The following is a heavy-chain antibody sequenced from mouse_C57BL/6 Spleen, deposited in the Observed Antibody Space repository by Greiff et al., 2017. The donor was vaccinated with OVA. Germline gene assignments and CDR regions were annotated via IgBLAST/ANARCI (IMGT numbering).Heavy chain of an antibody. CDR1: GFTFSDYY. V-gene: IGHV5-16*01. CDR2: INSDCSST. CDR3: ARVYYGNYAYFDY. J-gene: IGHJ2*01. D-gene: IGHD2-1*01. Sequence: EVQRVESEGGLVQPGSSMKLSCTASGFTFSDYYMAWVRQVPEQGLEWVANINSDCSSTYYLDSLKSRIIISSDNAKNILYLQMSSLKSENTATDYGARVYYGNYAYFDYWGQGTTLTVSS.